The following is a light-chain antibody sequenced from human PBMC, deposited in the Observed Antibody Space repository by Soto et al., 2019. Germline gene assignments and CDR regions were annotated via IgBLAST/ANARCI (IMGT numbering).Light chain of an antibody. J-gene: IGKJ4*01. V-gene: IGKV3-20*01. Sequence: IVLSNSPGTLSLKPGERGTLSCRASQSVSNNYLAWYQQKPGQAPRLLIYDASNRATGIPARFSGSGSGTDFTLTIIGLEPEDLAVYYCQHSTFQPLTFGGGANVDIK. CDR3: QHSTFQPLT. CDR1: QSVSNNY. CDR2: DAS.